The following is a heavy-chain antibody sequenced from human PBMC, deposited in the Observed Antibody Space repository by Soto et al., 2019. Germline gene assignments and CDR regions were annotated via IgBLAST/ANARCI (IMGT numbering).Heavy chain of an antibody. CDR2: ISFDGSNK. Sequence: QVQLVESGGGVVQPGKSLRLSCAASGFSFSNYGIHWVRQAPGKGLEWVAEISFDGSNKFYADSVKGRFTISRDNSKNTLYLQMNSLRGEDTAVYYCAKDRSELEFDYWGQGTLVTVSS. CDR3: AKDRSELEFDY. V-gene: IGHV3-30*18. CDR1: GFSFSNYG. D-gene: IGHD1-7*01. J-gene: IGHJ4*02.